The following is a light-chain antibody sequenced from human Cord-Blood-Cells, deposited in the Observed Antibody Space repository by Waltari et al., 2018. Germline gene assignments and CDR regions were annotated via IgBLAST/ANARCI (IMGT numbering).Light chain of an antibody. J-gene: IGLJ3*02. CDR3: SSYTSSSTLNWV. Sequence: QSALTQPASVSGSPGQSITISCTGTSSDVGGYNYVSWYQQHPGKAPTLMIYDVSNRPSGVSNRFSGSKSCNTASLTISGRQAEDEADYYCSSYTSSSTLNWVFGGGTKLTVL. CDR2: DVS. V-gene: IGLV2-14*01. CDR1: SSDVGGYNY.